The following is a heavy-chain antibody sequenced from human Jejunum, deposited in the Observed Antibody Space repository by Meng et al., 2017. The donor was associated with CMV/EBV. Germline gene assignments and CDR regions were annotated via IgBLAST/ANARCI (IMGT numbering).Heavy chain of an antibody. CDR2: IYYSGST. CDR1: GGSMNSYY. CDR3: ARVLNSGTFYKFDY. D-gene: IGHD2/OR15-2a*01. V-gene: IGHV4-59*01. Sequence: GGSMNSYYGSWSRQPPGKGLEWIGNIYYSGSTNYNPSLKSRVTISVDTSKNQFSLKLSSVTAADTAVYYCARVLNSGTFYKFDYWGQGTRVTVSS. J-gene: IGHJ4*02.